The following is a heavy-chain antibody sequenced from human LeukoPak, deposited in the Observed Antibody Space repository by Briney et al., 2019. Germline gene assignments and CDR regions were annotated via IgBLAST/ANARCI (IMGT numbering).Heavy chain of an antibody. CDR2: IRYDGSNT. D-gene: IGHD1/OR15-1a*01. V-gene: IGHV3-30*02. CDR3: ASEGGNTIFDY. Sequence: GGSLRLSCAASGFTFNNYGMHWVRQAPGKGLEWLAFIRYDGSNTYYADSVKGRFTVSRDDSKNTLYLQMNSLRGDDTAVYYCASEGGNTIFDYWGQGTLVTVSS. CDR1: GFTFNNYG. J-gene: IGHJ4*02.